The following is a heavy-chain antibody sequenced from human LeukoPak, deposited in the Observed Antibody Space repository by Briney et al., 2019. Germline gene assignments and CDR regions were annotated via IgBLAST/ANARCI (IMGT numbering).Heavy chain of an antibody. J-gene: IGHJ4*02. D-gene: IGHD3-16*01. Sequence: GGSLRLSCAASGFTFSSYWIHWVRQAPGKGLVWVSRINSDGSSTTYADSVKGRFTISRDNAKNTLYLQMNSLRAEDTAVYYCARVNVCPRCHFDYWGQGTLVTVSS. CDR2: INSDGSST. CDR3: ARVNVCPRCHFDY. CDR1: GFTFSSYW. V-gene: IGHV3-74*01.